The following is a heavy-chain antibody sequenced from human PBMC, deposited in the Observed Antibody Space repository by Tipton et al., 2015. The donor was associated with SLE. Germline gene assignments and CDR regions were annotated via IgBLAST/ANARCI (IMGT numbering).Heavy chain of an antibody. J-gene: IGHJ4*02. CDR3: ARAGFCGAGTCYSDYYDF. CDR1: GLTFSDHY. V-gene: IGHV3-72*01. D-gene: IGHD2-15*01. CDR2: TRNKANSDTT. Sequence: SLRLSCAGSGLTFSDHYMDWVRQAPGRGLEWDGRTRNKANSDTTEYAASVKGRFTISRDDSENSLYLQMSSLKTEDTAVYYCARAGFCGAGTCYSDYYDFWGQGTLVTVSS.